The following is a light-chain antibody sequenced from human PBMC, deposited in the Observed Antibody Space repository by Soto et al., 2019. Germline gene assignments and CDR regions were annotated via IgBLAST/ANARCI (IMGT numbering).Light chain of an antibody. V-gene: IGKV3-20*01. Sequence: EIVLTQSPGTLSLSPGERATLSCRASQSVSSGYLAWYQQKPGQAPRLLIYGASSRATGIPDRFSGSGSGTDFTVTISRLEPEDFAVYYCQQYGSSRITFGPGTKVDIK. CDR3: QQYGSSRIT. CDR2: GAS. CDR1: QSVSSGY. J-gene: IGKJ3*01.